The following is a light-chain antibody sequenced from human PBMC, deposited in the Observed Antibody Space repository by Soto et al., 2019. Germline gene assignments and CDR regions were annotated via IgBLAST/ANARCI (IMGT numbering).Light chain of an antibody. CDR3: QQTYITPPWT. Sequence: DLQMTQSPTSLSASVGDRITITCRASQSINNYLNWYQHKPGTAPRLLIFAASNLETGVPSRFSGSGAGTYFTLSVNDLHPEDFATYYCQQTYITPPWTFGQGTKVEI. CDR2: AAS. V-gene: IGKV1-39*01. CDR1: QSINNY. J-gene: IGKJ1*01.